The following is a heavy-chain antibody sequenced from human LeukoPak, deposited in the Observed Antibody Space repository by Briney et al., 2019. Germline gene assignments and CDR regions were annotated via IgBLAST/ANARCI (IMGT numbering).Heavy chain of an antibody. Sequence: GASVKVSCKASGYIFTSYGISWVRQAPGQGLEWMGWISIYNGKTNYAQKFRGRVTMTTDTSTSTAFMELRSLRSDDTAAYCCAKVISVATGKYYFDYWGQGTLVTVSS. J-gene: IGHJ4*02. CDR2: ISIYNGKT. CDR3: AKVISVATGKYYFDY. D-gene: IGHD5-12*01. V-gene: IGHV1-18*01. CDR1: GYIFTSYG.